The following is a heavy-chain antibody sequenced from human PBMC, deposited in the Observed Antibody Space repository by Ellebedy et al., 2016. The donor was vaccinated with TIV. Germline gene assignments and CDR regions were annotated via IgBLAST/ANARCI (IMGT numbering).Heavy chain of an antibody. CDR1: GFTFSNYW. J-gene: IGHJ4*02. CDR3: ARDFLYGSGSYYNADYFDY. D-gene: IGHD3-10*01. V-gene: IGHV3-7*01. CDR2: TKQDGSEK. Sequence: GESLKISCAASGFTFSNYWMSWVRQAPGKGLEWVANTKQDGSEKYYVDSVMGRFTISRDNAKNSLYLQMNSLRAEDTAVYYCARDFLYGSGSYYNADYFDYWGQGTLVTVSS.